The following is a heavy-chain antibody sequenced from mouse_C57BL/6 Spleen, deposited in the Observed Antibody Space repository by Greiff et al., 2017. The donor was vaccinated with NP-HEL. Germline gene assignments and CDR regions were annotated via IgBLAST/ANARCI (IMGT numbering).Heavy chain of an antibody. CDR2: IYYSGTI. Sequence: EVKVVESGPGLVKPSQTVFLTCTVTGISITTGNYRWSWIRQFPGNKLEWIGYIYYSGTITYNPSLTSRTTITRDTPKNQFFLEMNSLTAEDTATYYCARDSGDGYYSSWFAYWGQGTLVTVSA. CDR3: ARDSGDGYYSSWFAY. D-gene: IGHD2-3*01. CDR1: GISITTGNYR. J-gene: IGHJ3*01. V-gene: IGHV3-5*01.